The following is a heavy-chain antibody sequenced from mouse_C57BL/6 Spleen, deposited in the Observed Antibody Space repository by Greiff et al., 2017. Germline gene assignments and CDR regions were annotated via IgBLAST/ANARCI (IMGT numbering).Heavy chain of an antibody. D-gene: IGHD1-1*01. CDR3: ARGSSIYAMDY. Sequence: VQLQQSGPELVKPGASVKISCKASGYSFTSYYIHWVKQRPGQGLEWIGWIYPGSGNTKYNEKFKGKATLTADTSSSTAYMQLSSLTSEDSAVYYCARGSSIYAMDYWGQGTSVTVSS. CDR1: GYSFTSYY. J-gene: IGHJ4*01. V-gene: IGHV1-66*01. CDR2: IYPGSGNT.